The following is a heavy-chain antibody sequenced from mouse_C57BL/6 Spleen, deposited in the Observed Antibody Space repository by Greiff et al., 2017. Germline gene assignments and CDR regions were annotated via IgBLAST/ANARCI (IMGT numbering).Heavy chain of an antibody. D-gene: IGHD1-1*01. V-gene: IGHV6-3*01. CDR3: TAGSSYGYAMDY. CDR1: GFTFSNYW. CDR2: IRLKSDNYAT. J-gene: IGHJ4*01. Sequence: EVQLVESGGGLVHPGGSMKLSCVASGFTFSNYWMNWVRQSPEKGLEWVAQIRLKSDNYATHYAESVKGRFTISRDDSKRSVYLQMNNLRAEDTGIYYCTAGSSYGYAMDYWGQGTSVTVSS.